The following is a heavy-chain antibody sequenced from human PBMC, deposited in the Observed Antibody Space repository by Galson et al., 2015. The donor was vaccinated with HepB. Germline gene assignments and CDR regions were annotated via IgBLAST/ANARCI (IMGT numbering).Heavy chain of an antibody. D-gene: IGHD6-19*01. CDR3: AKDCGKWLAYNWFDP. CDR1: GFTFSSYA. V-gene: IGHV3-23*01. Sequence: SLRLSCAASGFTFSSYAMSWVRQAPGKGLEWVSAISGSGGSTYYADSVKGRFTISRDNSKNTLYLQMNSLRAEDTAVYYCAKDCGKWLAYNWFDPWGQGTLVTVSS. CDR2: ISGSGGST. J-gene: IGHJ5*02.